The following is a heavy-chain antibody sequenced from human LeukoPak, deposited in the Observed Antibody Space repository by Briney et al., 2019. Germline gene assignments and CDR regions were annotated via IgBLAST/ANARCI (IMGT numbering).Heavy chain of an antibody. Sequence: GASVKVSCKVSGYTLTELSMHWVRQAPGKGLEWMGGFDPEDGETIYAQKFQGRVTMTEDTSTDTAYMELSSLRSEDTAVYYCATSASTVTGSPNAFDIWGQGTMVTVSS. J-gene: IGHJ3*02. CDR2: FDPEDGET. D-gene: IGHD4-17*01. CDR1: GYTLTELS. CDR3: ATSASTVTGSPNAFDI. V-gene: IGHV1-24*01.